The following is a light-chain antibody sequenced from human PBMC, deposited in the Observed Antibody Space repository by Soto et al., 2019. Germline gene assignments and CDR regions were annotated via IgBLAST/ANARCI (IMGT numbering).Light chain of an antibody. CDR1: QSVSSS. CDR2: DAS. V-gene: IGKV3-11*01. J-gene: IGKJ2*01. Sequence: EIVLTQSPATLSLSPGERATLSCRASQSVSSSLGWYQQIPGQAPRLLIYDASNRATGMPARFSCSGSGTDFTLTISSLETEDFAVYYCQQRSNWARTFGQGTKREIK. CDR3: QQRSNWART.